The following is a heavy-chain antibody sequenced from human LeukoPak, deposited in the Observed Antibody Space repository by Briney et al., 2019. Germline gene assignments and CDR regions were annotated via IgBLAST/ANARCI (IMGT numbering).Heavy chain of an antibody. J-gene: IGHJ4*02. D-gene: IGHD6-13*01. CDR2: ISSSSSYI. CDR1: GFTFSSYS. CDR3: ARGLMIAAAGTVDY. Sequence: GGSLRLSCAASGFTFSSYSMNWVRQAPGKGLEWVSSISSSSSYIYYADSVKGRFTTSRDNAKNSLYLQMNSLRAEDTAVYYCARGLMIAAAGTVDYWGQGNLVTVSS. V-gene: IGHV3-21*01.